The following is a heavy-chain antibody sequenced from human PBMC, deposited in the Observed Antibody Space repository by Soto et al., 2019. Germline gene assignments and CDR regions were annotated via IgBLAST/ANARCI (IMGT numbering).Heavy chain of an antibody. CDR1: GFTFSSYA. CDR3: ARASWPAATTNYYYGMDA. CDR2: ISYDGSNK. V-gene: IGHV3-30-3*01. D-gene: IGHD2-2*01. Sequence: GGSLRLSCAASGFTFSSYAMHWVRQAPGKGLEWVAVISYDGSNKYYADSVKGRFTISRDNSKNTLYLQMNSLRAEDTAVYYCARASWPAATTNYYYGMDAWGQGTTVTVS. J-gene: IGHJ6*02.